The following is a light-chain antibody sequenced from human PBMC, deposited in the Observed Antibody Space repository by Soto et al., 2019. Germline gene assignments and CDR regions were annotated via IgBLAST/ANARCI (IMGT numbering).Light chain of an antibody. J-gene: IGKJ4*01. CDR3: QQREDWPRA. CDR1: QSVGDY. Sequence: EIVLTQSPAPLSLSLGERATLSCRASQSVGDYLGWYQQKPGQAPRLLIYDASQRATGVPARFSASGSGTDFTLTISSLEPEDFAIYYCQQREDWPRAFGGGTKVEFK. CDR2: DAS. V-gene: IGKV3-11*01.